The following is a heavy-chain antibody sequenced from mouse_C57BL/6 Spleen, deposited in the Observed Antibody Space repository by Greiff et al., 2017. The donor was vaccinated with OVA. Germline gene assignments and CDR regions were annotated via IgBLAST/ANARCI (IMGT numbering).Heavy chain of an antibody. J-gene: IGHJ1*03. D-gene: IGHD4-1*01. Sequence: VQLQQSGPELVKPGASVKISCKASGYAFSSSWMNWVKQRPGKGLEWIGRIYPGDGDTNYNGKFKGKATLTADKSSSTAYMQLSSLTSEDSAVYFCARPYSWDVGYFDVWGTGTTVTVSS. V-gene: IGHV1-82*01. CDR2: IYPGDGDT. CDR3: ARPYSWDVGYFDV. CDR1: GYAFSSSW.